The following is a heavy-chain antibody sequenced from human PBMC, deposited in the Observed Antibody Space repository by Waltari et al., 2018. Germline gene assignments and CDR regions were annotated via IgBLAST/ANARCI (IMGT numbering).Heavy chain of an antibody. Sequence: QVQLVESGGGVVQPGRSLRPSCEASEFTFSSYAMNWVRQAPGKGLEWVAVISYNARNIYYVDSVKGRFTISRDNSKKTLYLQMNSLRAEDTTVYYCARDYCDRTNCHGMDVWGQGTTVTVSS. CDR2: ISYNARNI. CDR3: ARDYCDRTNCHGMDV. CDR1: EFTFSSYA. V-gene: IGHV3-30*04. D-gene: IGHD3-22*01. J-gene: IGHJ6*02.